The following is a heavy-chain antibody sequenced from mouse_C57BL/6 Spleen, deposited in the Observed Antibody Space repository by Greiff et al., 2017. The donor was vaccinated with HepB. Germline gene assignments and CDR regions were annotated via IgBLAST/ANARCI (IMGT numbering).Heavy chain of an antibody. CDR2: IDPSDSYT. D-gene: IGHD2-3*01. Sequence: QVQLQQPGAELVMPGASVKLSCKASGYTFTSYWMHWVKQRPGQGLEWIGEIDPSDSYTNYNQKFKGKSTLTVDKSSSTAYMQLSSLTSEDSAVYYYARRGDGYSYYFDYWGQGTTLTVSS. J-gene: IGHJ2*01. CDR3: ARRGDGYSYYFDY. V-gene: IGHV1-69*01. CDR1: GYTFTSYW.